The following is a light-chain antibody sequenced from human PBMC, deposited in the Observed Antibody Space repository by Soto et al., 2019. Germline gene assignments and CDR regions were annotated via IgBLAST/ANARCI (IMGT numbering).Light chain of an antibody. V-gene: IGKV4-1*01. J-gene: IGKJ1*01. Sequence: DIVMTQSPDSLAVSLGERATINCKSSQSILYSSNNKNYLAWYQQKPGQPPKLLISLASTRESGVPDRFSGSGSGTDFTLTISNLQAEDVAVYYCQHYYETPQTFGQGPTVDIK. CDR3: QHYYETPQT. CDR1: QSILYSSNNKNY. CDR2: LAS.